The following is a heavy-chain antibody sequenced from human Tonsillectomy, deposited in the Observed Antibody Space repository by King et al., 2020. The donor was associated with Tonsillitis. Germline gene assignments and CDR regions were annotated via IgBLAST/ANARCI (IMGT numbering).Heavy chain of an antibody. CDR1: GGTFSSYV. Sequence: QLQLVQSGAEVKKPGSSVKVSCKASGGTFSSYVISWVRQAPGQGLEWMGGIIPILGTANYAQKLQGRVTITADESTSTAYMELSSLRSEDTAVYFCARSVFGDSSGYYSQPNNWFDPWGQGTLVTVS. V-gene: IGHV1-69*01. J-gene: IGHJ5*02. D-gene: IGHD3-22*01. CDR2: IIPILGTA. CDR3: ARSVFGDSSGYYSQPNNWFDP.